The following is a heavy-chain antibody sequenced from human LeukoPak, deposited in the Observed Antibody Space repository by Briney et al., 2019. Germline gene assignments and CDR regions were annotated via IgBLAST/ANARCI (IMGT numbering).Heavy chain of an antibody. J-gene: IGHJ6*02. D-gene: IGHD3-10*01. Sequence: SETLSLTCAVSGGSISSGGSSWSWIRQPPGKGLEWIGYIYHSGSTYYNPSLKSRVTISVDRSKNQFSLKLSSVTAADTAVYYCARVGGTMVRGAEYYYYYYGMDVWGQGTTVTVSS. V-gene: IGHV4-30-2*01. CDR3: ARVGGTMVRGAEYYYYYYGMDV. CDR2: IYHSGST. CDR1: GGSISSGGSS.